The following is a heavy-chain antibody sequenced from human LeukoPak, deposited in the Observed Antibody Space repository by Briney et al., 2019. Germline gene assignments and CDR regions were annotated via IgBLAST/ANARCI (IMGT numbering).Heavy chain of an antibody. CDR3: AREGGIVVVPAPYGMDV. D-gene: IGHD2-2*01. J-gene: IGHJ6*02. CDR2: IGAYNGNT. V-gene: IGHV1-18*01. CDR1: GYTFTSYG. Sequence: ASVKVSCKASGYTFTSYGISWVRQAPGQGLEWMGWIGAYNGNTNYAQKLQGRVTMTTDTSTSTAYMELRSLRSDDTAVYYCAREGGIVVVPAPYGMDVWGQGTTVTVSS.